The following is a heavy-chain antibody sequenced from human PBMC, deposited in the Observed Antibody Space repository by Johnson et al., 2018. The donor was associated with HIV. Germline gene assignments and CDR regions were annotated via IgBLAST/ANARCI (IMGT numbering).Heavy chain of an antibody. CDR2: IGTAGDT. J-gene: IGHJ3*02. Sequence: VQLVESGGGVVRPGGSLRLSCAASGFTFDDYAMHWVRLAPGKGLEWVSGIGTAGDTYYPGSVKGRFTISRENAKNSLYLQMNSLRAGDTAVYYCARARGAPWDAFVIWGQGTMVTVSS. D-gene: IGHD3-10*01. CDR3: ARARGAPWDAFVI. V-gene: IGHV3-13*01. CDR1: GFTFDDYA.